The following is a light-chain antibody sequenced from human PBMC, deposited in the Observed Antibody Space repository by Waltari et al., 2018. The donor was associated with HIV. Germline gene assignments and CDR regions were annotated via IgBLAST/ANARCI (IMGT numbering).Light chain of an antibody. Sequence: QSVLTQPPSASGTPGQRVTISCSGSSSNIEFNYVYWYQQVPGTAPKLLIYKNDQWPSGVPDRFSASQSGTSASLVISGLRSEDEADYYCAAWDDRLSGRVFGTGTRVTVL. CDR1: SSNIEFNY. V-gene: IGLV1-47*01. CDR3: AAWDDRLSGRV. CDR2: KND. J-gene: IGLJ1*01.